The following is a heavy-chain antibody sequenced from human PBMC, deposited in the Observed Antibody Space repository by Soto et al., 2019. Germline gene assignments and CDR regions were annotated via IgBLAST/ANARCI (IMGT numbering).Heavy chain of an antibody. CDR2: ISSSSSYT. CDR1: GFTFSEYY. V-gene: IGHV3-11*06. Sequence: GGSLRLSCADSGFTFSEYYMSWIRQAPGKGLEWVSYISSSSSYTNYADSVKGRFTISRDNAKNSLYVQMNSLRAEDTAVYYCAIGRMASDAFDIWGQGTMVTVS. CDR3: AIGRMASDAFDI. J-gene: IGHJ3*02.